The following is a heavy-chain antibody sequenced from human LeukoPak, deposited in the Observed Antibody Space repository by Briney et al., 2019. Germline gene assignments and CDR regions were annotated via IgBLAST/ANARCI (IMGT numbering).Heavy chain of an antibody. CDR2: ISGSSSTI. CDR1: GFTFSYYS. Sequence: GGSLRLSCAASGFTFSYYSMNWVRQAPGKGLEWVSYISGSSSTIYYADSVKGRFTISRDNARNSLYLQMNSLRAEDTAVYNCATTTVVIDYFFDYWGQGTLVTVSS. J-gene: IGHJ4*02. CDR3: ATTTVVIDYFFDY. D-gene: IGHD4-23*01. V-gene: IGHV3-48*04.